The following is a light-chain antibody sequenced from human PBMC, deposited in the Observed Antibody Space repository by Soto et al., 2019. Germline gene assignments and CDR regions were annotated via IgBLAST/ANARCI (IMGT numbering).Light chain of an antibody. CDR1: QGISSW. V-gene: IGKV1-12*01. Sequence: DIQMTQSPSSVSASVGDRVTITCRASQGISSWLAWYQQTPGKAPKLLIYGVFNLQSGVPSIFSGSGSGSDFTLTISSLQPEDFANYYCQQGNSVPITFGQGTRLEIK. CDR2: GVF. J-gene: IGKJ5*01. CDR3: QQGNSVPIT.